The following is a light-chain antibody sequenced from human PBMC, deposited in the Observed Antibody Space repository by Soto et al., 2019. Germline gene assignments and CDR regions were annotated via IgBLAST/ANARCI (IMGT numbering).Light chain of an antibody. CDR1: QSVSSN. V-gene: IGKV3-15*01. CDR2: GAS. CDR3: QQYSDWPLS. Sequence: EIVMTQSPATLSVSPGERATLSCRASQSVSSNLAWYQQKPGQAPRLLIYGASTRPTGVPARFSGSGSGTEFTLTIRSLQFEDFAVYYCQQYSDWPLSFGGGTKVEIK. J-gene: IGKJ4*01.